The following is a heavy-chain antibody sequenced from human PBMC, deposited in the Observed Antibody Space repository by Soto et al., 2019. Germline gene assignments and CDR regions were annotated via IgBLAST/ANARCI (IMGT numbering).Heavy chain of an antibody. CDR3: AADPTVWNYLDGWFDP. D-gene: IGHD1-7*01. CDR2: IVVGSGNT. CDR1: GFTFTSSA. V-gene: IGHV1-58*01. Sequence: GASVKVSCKASGFTFTSSAVQWVRQARGQCLEWIGWIVVGSGNTNYAQKFQERVTITRDMSTSTAYMELSSLRSEDTAVYYCAADPTVWNYLDGWFDPWGQGTLVTVSS. J-gene: IGHJ5*02.